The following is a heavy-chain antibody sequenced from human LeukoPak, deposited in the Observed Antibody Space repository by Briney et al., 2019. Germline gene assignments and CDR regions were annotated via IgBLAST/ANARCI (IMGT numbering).Heavy chain of an antibody. D-gene: IGHD3-22*01. CDR2: IYTSGST. V-gene: IGHV4-61*02. CDR1: GGSISSGSYY. J-gene: IGHJ3*02. Sequence: SETLSLTCTVPGGSISSGSYYWSWIRQPAGKGLEWIGRIYTSGSTNYNPSLKSRVTISVDTSKNQFSLKLSSVTAADTAVYYCARVDYYDSSEINFDIWGQGTMVTVSS. CDR3: ARVDYYDSSEINFDI.